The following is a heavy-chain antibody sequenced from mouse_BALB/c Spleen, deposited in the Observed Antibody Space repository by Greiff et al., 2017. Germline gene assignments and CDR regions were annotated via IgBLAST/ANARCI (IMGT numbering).Heavy chain of an antibody. CDR1: GYTFTSYV. Sequence: EVKLQESGPELVKPGASVKMSCKASGYTFTSYVMHWVKQKPGQGLEWIGYINPYNDGTKYNEKFKGKATLTSDKSSSTAYMELSSLTSEDSAVYYCARNYYGNYGDYWGQGTTLTVSS. J-gene: IGHJ2*01. D-gene: IGHD2-1*01. CDR2: INPYNDGT. V-gene: IGHV1-14*01. CDR3: ARNYYGNYGDY.